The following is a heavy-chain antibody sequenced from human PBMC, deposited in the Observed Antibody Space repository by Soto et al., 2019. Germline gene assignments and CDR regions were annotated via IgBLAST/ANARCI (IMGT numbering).Heavy chain of an antibody. D-gene: IGHD3-3*01. CDR1: GFSFGSYA. Sequence: LRLSCAASGFSFGSYALSWVRQAPGKGLEWVSTISGSDGKTVYADSVKGRFSISRDTSQSTLYLQMNSLRAGDTAMYYCARWSYLDYWGQGTRVTVSS. CDR3: ARWSYLDY. V-gene: IGHV3-23*01. CDR2: ISGSDGKT. J-gene: IGHJ4*02.